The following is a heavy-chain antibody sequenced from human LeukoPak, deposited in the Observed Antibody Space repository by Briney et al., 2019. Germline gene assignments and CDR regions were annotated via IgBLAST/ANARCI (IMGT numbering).Heavy chain of an antibody. CDR2: ISDSGST. CDR3: ARYDYGDCWFDP. V-gene: IGHV4-59*01. J-gene: IGHJ5*02. D-gene: IGHD4-17*01. Sequence: PSETLSLTCTVSGGSMNNYYWSWIRQAPGKGLEWIGYISDSGSTNYNPSLRSRVTISVDTSKNQFSLKLSSVIAADTALYYCARYDYGDCWFDPWGQGTLVTVSS. CDR1: GGSMNNYY.